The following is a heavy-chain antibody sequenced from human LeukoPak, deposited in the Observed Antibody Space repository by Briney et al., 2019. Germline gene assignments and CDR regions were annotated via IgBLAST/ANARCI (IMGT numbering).Heavy chain of an antibody. J-gene: IGHJ4*02. V-gene: IGHV3-30*18. CDR2: ISYDGSNK. D-gene: IGHD3-22*01. Sequence: GGSLRLSCAASGFTFISYGMHWVRQAPGKGLEWVAVISYDGSNKYYADSVKGRFTISRDNSKNTLYLQMNSLRAEDTAVYYCAKPGDDSSGAFDYWGQGTLVTVSS. CDR3: AKPGDDSSGAFDY. CDR1: GFTFISYG.